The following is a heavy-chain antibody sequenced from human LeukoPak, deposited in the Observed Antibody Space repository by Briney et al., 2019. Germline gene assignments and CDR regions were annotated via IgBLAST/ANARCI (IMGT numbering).Heavy chain of an antibody. CDR3: AKGNYYDSSGPSW. V-gene: IGHV3-23*01. Sequence: PGGSLRLSCAASGFTFSSYGMHWVRQAPGKGLEWVSTISGSGGSTYYADSVKGRFTISRDNSKNTLYLQMNSLRAEDTAVYYCAKGNYYDSSGPSWWGQGTLVTVSS. J-gene: IGHJ4*02. D-gene: IGHD3-22*01. CDR1: GFTFSSYG. CDR2: ISGSGGST.